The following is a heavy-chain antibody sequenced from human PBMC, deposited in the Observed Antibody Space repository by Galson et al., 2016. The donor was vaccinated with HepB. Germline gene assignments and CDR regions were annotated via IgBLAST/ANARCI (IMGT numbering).Heavy chain of an antibody. J-gene: IGHJ6*04. V-gene: IGHV4-59*01. D-gene: IGHD2-8*02. CDR1: GGSISGYY. Sequence: SETLSLTCTVSGGSISGYYLSWIRQPPGKGLQYIGYIYYSGSTDYNPSLKNRVSLSLDMYNNQFSLNLTSVTAADTAVYYCARCTRVDGMDVWGSGTTVTVSS. CDR3: ARCTRVDGMDV. CDR2: IYYSGST.